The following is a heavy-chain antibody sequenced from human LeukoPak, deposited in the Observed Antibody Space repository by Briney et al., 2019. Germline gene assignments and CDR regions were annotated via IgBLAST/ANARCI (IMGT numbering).Heavy chain of an antibody. CDR1: GDSINTNL. J-gene: IGHJ4*02. CDR2: VSTSGNT. CDR3: ARETAWPENTPMILFSYFDY. Sequence: SETLSLTCTVSGDSINTNLWNWIRQTAGKGLEWIGRVSTSGNTFYNPSLESRVTMSADTSGIHFSLNLTSVTAADTAVYYCARETAWPENTPMILFSYFDYWGRGILVTVSS. V-gene: IGHV4-4*07. D-gene: IGHD3/OR15-3a*01.